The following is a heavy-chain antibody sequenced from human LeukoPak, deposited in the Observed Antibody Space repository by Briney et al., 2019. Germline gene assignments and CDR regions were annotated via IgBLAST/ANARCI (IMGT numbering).Heavy chain of an antibody. CDR1: GFTFSSYS. J-gene: IGHJ4*02. Sequence: GGSLRLSCAASGFTFSSYSMNWVRQAPGKGLEWVSSISSSSSYIYYADSVKGRFTISRDNAKNSLYLQMNSLRAEDTAVYYCAGYCSGGSCPDCWGQGTLVTVSS. D-gene: IGHD2-15*01. CDR2: ISSSSSYI. CDR3: AGYCSGGSCPDC. V-gene: IGHV3-21*01.